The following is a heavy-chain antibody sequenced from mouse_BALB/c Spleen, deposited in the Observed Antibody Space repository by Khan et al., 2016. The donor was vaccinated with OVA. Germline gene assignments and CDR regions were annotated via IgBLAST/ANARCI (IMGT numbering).Heavy chain of an antibody. D-gene: IGHD4-1*01. J-gene: IGHJ3*01. V-gene: IGHV14-3*02. Sequence: VQLQQSGAELVKPGASVKLSCTASGFNIKDTYIHWVKQRPEQGLEWIGRIDPASGNTKYDPKFQGKATITADTSSNTAYLQLSSLTSEDTAVYYCVRDYWDVFAYWGQGTLVTVSA. CDR2: IDPASGNT. CDR3: VRDYWDVFAY. CDR1: GFNIKDTY.